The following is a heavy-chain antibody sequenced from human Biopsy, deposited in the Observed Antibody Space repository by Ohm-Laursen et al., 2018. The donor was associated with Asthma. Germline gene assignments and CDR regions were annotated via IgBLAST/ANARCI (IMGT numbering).Heavy chain of an antibody. CDR1: SGSGGYMRSGNYY. CDR3: ARTTYGHDGFDP. V-gene: IGHV4-39*07. CDR2: LHYSGSP. Sequence: SDTLSLTCSLSSGSGGYMRSGNYYWGWIRQPPGKGLEWIGSLHYSGSPYYTFYNPSLESRVTISLDASKNEFSLSLTSVTAADTAVYYCARTTYGHDGFDPWGQGTLVTVSS. J-gene: IGHJ5*02. D-gene: IGHD4-17*01.